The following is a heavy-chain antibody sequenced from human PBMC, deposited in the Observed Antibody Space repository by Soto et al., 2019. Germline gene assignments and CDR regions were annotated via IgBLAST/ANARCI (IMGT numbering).Heavy chain of an antibody. CDR3: ARRNTVTSGIHYYYYYMDV. D-gene: IGHD4-17*01. CDR2: IKEDGSDK. Sequence: PGGSLRLSCAASGFSFSSYWMSWVRQAPGRGLEWVANIKEDGSDKYYVDSVKGRFTISRDNAKNSLYLQMNSLRAEDTAVYYCARRNTVTSGIHYYYYYMDVWGTGTTVTVSS. CDR1: GFSFSSYW. J-gene: IGHJ6*03. V-gene: IGHV3-7*01.